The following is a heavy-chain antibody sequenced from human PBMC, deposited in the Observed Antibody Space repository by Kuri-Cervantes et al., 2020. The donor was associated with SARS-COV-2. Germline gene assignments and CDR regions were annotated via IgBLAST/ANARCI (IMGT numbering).Heavy chain of an antibody. Sequence: ASVKVSCKASGYTFTGYYMHCVRQAPGQGLEWMGWINPNSGGTNYAQKFQGWVTMTRDTTISTVYMEPSRLRSDDTAVYYCAKGLHYDCVWGNHDYWGQGAMVTVSS. V-gene: IGHV1-2*04. CDR1: GYTFTGYY. CDR3: AKGLHYDCVWGNHDY. J-gene: IGHJ4*02. CDR2: INPNSGGT. D-gene: IGHD3-16*01.